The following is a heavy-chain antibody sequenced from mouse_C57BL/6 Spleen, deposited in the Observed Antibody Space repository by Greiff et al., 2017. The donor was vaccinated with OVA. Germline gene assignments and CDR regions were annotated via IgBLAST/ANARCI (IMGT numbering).Heavy chain of an antibody. J-gene: IGHJ2*01. Sequence: VQLQQSGPELVKPGASVKISCKASGYAFSSSWMNWVKQRPGKGLEWIGRIYPGDGDTNYNGKFKGKATLTADKSSSTAYMQLSSLTSEDSAVYFCARANWDYFDCWGQGTTLTVSS. CDR2: IYPGDGDT. CDR1: GYAFSSSW. D-gene: IGHD4-1*01. CDR3: ARANWDYFDC. V-gene: IGHV1-82*01.